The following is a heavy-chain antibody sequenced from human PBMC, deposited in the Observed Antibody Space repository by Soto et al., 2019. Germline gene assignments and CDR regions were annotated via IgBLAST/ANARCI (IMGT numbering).Heavy chain of an antibody. CDR1: GGSIGSYY. CDR3: ARASMITFGGVIVNDAFDI. V-gene: IGHV4-59*01. CDR2: IYYSGST. J-gene: IGHJ3*02. Sequence: SVTLSLTCTVTGGSIGSYYWSWIRQPQGKGLEWIGYIYYSGSTNYNPSLKSRVTISVDTSKNQFSLKLSSVTAAGTAVYYCARASMITFGGVIVNDAFDIWGQGTMVT. D-gene: IGHD3-16*02.